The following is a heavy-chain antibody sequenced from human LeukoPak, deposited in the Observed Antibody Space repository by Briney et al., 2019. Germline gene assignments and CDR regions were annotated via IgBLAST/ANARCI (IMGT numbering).Heavy chain of an antibody. CDR1: GGSFSGYY. J-gene: IGHJ4*02. D-gene: IGHD3-3*01. Sequence: KPSETLSLTCAVYGGSFSGYYWSWIRQPPGKGLEWIGEINHSGSTNYNPSLKSRVTISVDTSKNQFSLKLSSVTAADTAVYYCARAARWGFWSGYYRDWGQGTLVTVSS. CDR2: INHSGST. V-gene: IGHV4-34*01. CDR3: ARAARWGFWSGYYRD.